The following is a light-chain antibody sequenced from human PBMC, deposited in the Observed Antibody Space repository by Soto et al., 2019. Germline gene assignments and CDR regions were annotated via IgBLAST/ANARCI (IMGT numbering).Light chain of an antibody. CDR2: AAF. V-gene: IGKV3-20*01. J-gene: IGKJ3*01. CDR1: QNVTSTY. Sequence: VLTQSPGTLSLSPGERASLSCRASQNVTSTYLAWYQQRPGQPPRLLIYAAFSRATGVPDRFSASGSGTEFTLTITRLEPEDFAVYYCQQYNNWPPVFGPGTKVDIK. CDR3: QQYNNWPPV.